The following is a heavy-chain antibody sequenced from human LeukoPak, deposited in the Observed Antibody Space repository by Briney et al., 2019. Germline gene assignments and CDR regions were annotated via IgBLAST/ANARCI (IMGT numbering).Heavy chain of an antibody. CDR2: ISSSSSYI. CDR3: ARDWPGDGYMDV. Sequence: GGSLRLSCAASGFTCSSYSMNWVRQAPGKGLEWVSSISSSSSYIYYADSVKGRFTISRDNAKNSLYLQMNSLRAEDTAVYYCARDWPGDGYMDVWGKGTTVTVSS. V-gene: IGHV3-21*01. CDR1: GFTCSSYS. D-gene: IGHD4-17*01. J-gene: IGHJ6*03.